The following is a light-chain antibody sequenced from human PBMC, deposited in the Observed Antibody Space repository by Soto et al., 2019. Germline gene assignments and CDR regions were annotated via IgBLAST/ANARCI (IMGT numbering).Light chain of an antibody. CDR2: EVS. Sequence: QSVLTQPPSASGSPGQSVTISCAGTSSDVGGYDYVSWYQQHPGKAPKLMIFEVSQRPSGVPDRFSGSKSGTTASLTVSGLQAEDEADYYCCSYAGSSTFVFGTGTKLTVL. V-gene: IGLV2-8*01. CDR3: CSYAGSSTFV. CDR1: SSDVGGYDY. J-gene: IGLJ1*01.